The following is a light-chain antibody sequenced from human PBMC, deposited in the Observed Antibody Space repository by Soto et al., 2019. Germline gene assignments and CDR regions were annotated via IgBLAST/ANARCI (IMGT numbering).Light chain of an antibody. CDR3: SSYAGNNVLV. J-gene: IGLJ2*01. CDR1: SSDVGGYNY. V-gene: IGLV2-8*01. Sequence: QAVVTQPPSASGSPGQSVTIPCTGTSSDVGGYNYVSWYQQHPGKAPRLMIYEVNKRPSGVPYRFSGSKSGNTASLTVSGLQADDEAVYYCSSYAGNNVLVFGGGTKLTVL. CDR2: EVN.